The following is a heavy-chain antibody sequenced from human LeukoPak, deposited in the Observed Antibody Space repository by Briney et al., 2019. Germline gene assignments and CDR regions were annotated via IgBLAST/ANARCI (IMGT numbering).Heavy chain of an antibody. V-gene: IGHV3-23*01. D-gene: IGHD3-22*01. Sequence: PGGSLRLSCAASGFTFSSYAMSGVRQAPGKGLEWDSASSGSGGSTYYADSVKGRFTISRDNSKNTLYLQMNSLRAEDTAVYYCATFDSSGYYPNYYFDYWGQGTLVTVSS. CDR3: ATFDSSGYYPNYYFDY. J-gene: IGHJ4*02. CDR1: GFTFSSYA. CDR2: SSGSGGST.